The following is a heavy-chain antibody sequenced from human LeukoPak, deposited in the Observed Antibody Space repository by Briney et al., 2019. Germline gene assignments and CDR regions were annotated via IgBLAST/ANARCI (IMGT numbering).Heavy chain of an antibody. CDR2: INAYNGNT. Sequence: ASVKVSCKASGYTFTSYGISWVRQAPGQGLEWMGWINAYNGNTNYAQNLQGRVTMTTDTSTSTAYMELRSLRSDYTAVYYCAAQQLVEGWFDPWGQGTLVTVSS. J-gene: IGHJ5*02. D-gene: IGHD6-13*01. CDR3: AAQQLVEGWFDP. V-gene: IGHV1-18*01. CDR1: GYTFTSYG.